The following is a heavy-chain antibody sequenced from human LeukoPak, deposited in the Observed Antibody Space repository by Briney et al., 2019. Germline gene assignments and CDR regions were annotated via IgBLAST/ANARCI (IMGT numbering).Heavy chain of an antibody. D-gene: IGHD3-22*01. V-gene: IGHV3-11*04. CDR1: GFTFSDYY. CDR2: ISSSGSTI. Sequence: GGSLRLSCAASGFTFSDYYTSWIRQAPGKGLEWVSYISSSGSTIYYVDSVKGRFTISRDNAKNSLYLQMNSLRAEDTAVYYCARDRNYYDSSGYHRVDYWGQGTLVTVSS. J-gene: IGHJ4*02. CDR3: ARDRNYYDSSGYHRVDY.